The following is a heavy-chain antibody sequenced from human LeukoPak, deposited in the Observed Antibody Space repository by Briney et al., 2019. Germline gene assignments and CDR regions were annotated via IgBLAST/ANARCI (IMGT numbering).Heavy chain of an antibody. CDR1: GFTFSSYS. Sequence: GGSLRLSCSASGFTFSSYSMHWVRQAPGKGLVWVARIKGDGITTNYADPAKGRFTVSRDNAKNTVYLQMNSLRAEDTAVYYCAKDLHEIAADYWGQGTLVTVAS. CDR3: AKDLHEIAADY. CDR2: IKGDGITT. J-gene: IGHJ4*02. D-gene: IGHD2-21*01. V-gene: IGHV3-74*01.